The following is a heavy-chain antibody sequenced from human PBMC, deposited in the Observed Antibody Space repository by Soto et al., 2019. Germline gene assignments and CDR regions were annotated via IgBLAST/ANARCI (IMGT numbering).Heavy chain of an antibody. CDR3: AKGRMYQLLYAFDI. CDR2: ISYDGSNK. CDR1: GFTFSSYG. V-gene: IGHV3-30*18. D-gene: IGHD2-2*01. Sequence: GGSLRLSCAASGFTFSSYGMHWVRQAPGKGLEWVAVISYDGSNKYYADSVKGRFTISRDNSKNTLYLQMNSLRAEDTAVYYCAKGRMYQLLYAFDIWGQGTMVTVSS. J-gene: IGHJ3*02.